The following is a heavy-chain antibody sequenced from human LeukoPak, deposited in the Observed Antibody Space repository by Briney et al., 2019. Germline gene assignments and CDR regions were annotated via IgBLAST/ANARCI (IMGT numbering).Heavy chain of an antibody. CDR1: GVTFSSYS. CDR2: ISNSSSYI. Sequence: GGSLRLSCAASGVTFSSYSMNWVRQAPGKGLEWVSSISNSSSYIYYADSVKGRFTISRDNAKNSLYLQMNSLRAEDTAVYYCARDEHDYGDYGYYYYYGMDVWGQGTTVTVSS. CDR3: ARDEHDYGDYGYYYYYGMDV. D-gene: IGHD4-17*01. J-gene: IGHJ6*02. V-gene: IGHV3-21*01.